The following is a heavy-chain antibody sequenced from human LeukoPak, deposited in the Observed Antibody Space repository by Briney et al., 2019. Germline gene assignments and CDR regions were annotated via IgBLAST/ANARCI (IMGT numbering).Heavy chain of an antibody. Sequence: SETLSLTCTVSGGSVSSGSYYWSWIRQPPGKGLEWIGYIYYSGSAKYNPSLKSRVTMSVDTSKNQFSLKLNSVTAADTAVYYCAGDTYGLDYWGQGTLVTVSS. CDR1: GGSVSSGSYY. CDR3: AGDTYGLDY. V-gene: IGHV4-61*01. D-gene: IGHD3-10*01. CDR2: IYYSGSA. J-gene: IGHJ4*02.